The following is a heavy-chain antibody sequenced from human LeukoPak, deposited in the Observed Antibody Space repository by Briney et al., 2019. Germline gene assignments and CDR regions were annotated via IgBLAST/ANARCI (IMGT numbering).Heavy chain of an antibody. Sequence: GESLRLSCAASGFPFAPFWMTWVRQAPGKGPEFVATMNRDGSEIAYGNSVRGRFTISRDNAKNSLYLQMYSLRAEDTAVYYCARFHGPQSDDFWSGTMLYNWFDPWGQGTLVTVSS. V-gene: IGHV3-7*05. CDR1: GFPFAPFW. D-gene: IGHD3-3*01. CDR3: ARFHGPQSDDFWSGTMLYNWFDP. J-gene: IGHJ5*02. CDR2: MNRDGSEI.